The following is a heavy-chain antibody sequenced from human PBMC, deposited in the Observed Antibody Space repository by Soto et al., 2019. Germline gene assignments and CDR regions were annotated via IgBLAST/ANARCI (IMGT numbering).Heavy chain of an antibody. CDR2: TYYRSKWYN. V-gene: IGHV6-1*01. CDR3: AQSIAVAAPGTYYYYGMDV. J-gene: IGHJ6*02. D-gene: IGHD6-19*01. Sequence: QVQLQQSGPGLVKPSQTLSLTCAISGDSVSSNSAAWNWIRQSPSRGLEWLGRTYYRSKWYNDYAVSVKSRITINPDTSKNQFSLQLNSVTPEDTAVYYCAQSIAVAAPGTYYYYGMDVWGQGTTVTVSS. CDR1: GDSVSSNSAA.